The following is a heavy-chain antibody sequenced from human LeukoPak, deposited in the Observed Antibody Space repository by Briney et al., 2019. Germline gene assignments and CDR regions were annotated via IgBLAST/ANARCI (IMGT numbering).Heavy chain of an antibody. CDR1: GFTFSSYG. V-gene: IGHV3-30*03. CDR2: ILYDGSNK. D-gene: IGHD3-22*01. J-gene: IGHJ4*02. Sequence: PGGSLRLSCAASGFTFSSYGMHWVRQAPGKGLEWVAVILYDGSNKYYADSVKGRFTISRDNSKNTLYLQMNSLRAEDTAVYYCARTASHYYDSRGFDYWGQGALVTVSS. CDR3: ARTASHYYDSRGFDY.